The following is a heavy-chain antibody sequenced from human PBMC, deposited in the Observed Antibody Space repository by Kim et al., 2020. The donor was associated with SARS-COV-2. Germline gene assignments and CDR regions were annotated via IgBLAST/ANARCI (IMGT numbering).Heavy chain of an antibody. V-gene: IGHV4-61*01. J-gene: IGHJ4*02. Sequence: SETLSLTCTVSGGSVSSGSYYWSWIRQPPGKGLEWIGYIYYSGSTNYNPSLKSRVTISVDTSKNQFSLKLSSVTAADTAVYYCARGGVRGPYYFDYWGQGTLVTVSS. CDR3: ARGGVRGPYYFDY. CDR1: GGSVSSGSYY. D-gene: IGHD3-10*01. CDR2: IYYSGST.